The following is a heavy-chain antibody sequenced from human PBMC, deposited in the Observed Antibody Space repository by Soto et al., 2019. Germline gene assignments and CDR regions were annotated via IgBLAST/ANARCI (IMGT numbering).Heavy chain of an antibody. CDR3: ARLAVVTAILGDYFDY. CDR1: GGSISSSSYY. CDR2: IYYSGST. J-gene: IGHJ4*02. V-gene: IGHV4-39*01. Sequence: QLQLQESGPGLVKPSETLSLTCTVSGGSISSSSYYWGWIRQPPGKGLEWIGSIYYSGSTYYNPSLKSRVTISVDTSKNQFSLKLSSVTAADTAVYYCARLAVVTAILGDYFDYWGQGTLVTVSS. D-gene: IGHD2-21*02.